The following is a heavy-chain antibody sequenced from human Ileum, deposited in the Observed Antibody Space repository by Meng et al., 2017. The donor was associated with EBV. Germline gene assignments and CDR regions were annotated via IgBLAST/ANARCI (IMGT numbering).Heavy chain of an antibody. CDR1: GGSVSSAHSF. CDR3: AGDPHSGSPH. V-gene: IGHV4-61*01. Sequence: HLHESGLVLVKPSDTLARTCAVSGGSVSSAHSFWTWIRQPPGKGLEWIGYMSYSGSTNYSPPLESRVTISVDTSKNQFSLKLSSVTAADTAVYYCAGDPHSGSPHWGQGTLVTVSS. D-gene: IGHD1-26*01. J-gene: IGHJ4*02. CDR2: MSYSGST.